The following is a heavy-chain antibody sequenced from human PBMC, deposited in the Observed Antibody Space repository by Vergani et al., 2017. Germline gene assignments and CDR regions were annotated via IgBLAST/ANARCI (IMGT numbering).Heavy chain of an antibody. Sequence: LEESGGGSVKPGGSLRLSCAASGFKFSDHYMSWIRQAPGKGLEWVSHISPGASTVSYTDSVTGRFTVSRDNDNNSLTLDMTTLRVEDTAVYYCARSSIAARPWGFGFDYWGQGTLVTVSS. D-gene: IGHD6-6*01. CDR1: GFKFSDHY. J-gene: IGHJ4*02. V-gene: IGHV3-11*04. CDR2: ISPGASTV. CDR3: ARSSIAARPWGFGFDY.